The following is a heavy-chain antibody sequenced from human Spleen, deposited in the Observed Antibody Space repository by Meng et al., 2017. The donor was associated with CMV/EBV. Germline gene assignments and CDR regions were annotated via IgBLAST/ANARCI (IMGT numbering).Heavy chain of an antibody. D-gene: IGHD3/OR15-3a*01. CDR3: HTAPREPRFLDWFLYV. Sequence: GESLKISCAASGFTLSTFAMHWVRQAPGKGLEWLARITYDGSFKDYADSVKGRFTISRDNANNSLYLQMNSLRAEDTAVYYCHTAPREPRFLDWFLYVWGQGTTVTVSS. V-gene: IGHV3-30*07. CDR1: GFTLSTFA. CDR2: ITYDGSFK. J-gene: IGHJ6*02.